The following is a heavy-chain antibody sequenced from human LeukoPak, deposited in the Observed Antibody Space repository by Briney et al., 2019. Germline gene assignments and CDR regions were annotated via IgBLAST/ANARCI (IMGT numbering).Heavy chain of an antibody. CDR2: INHSGST. J-gene: IGHJ4*02. Sequence: PSETLSLTCAVYGGSFSGYYWSWIRQPPGKGLEWIGEINHSGSTNYNPSLKSRVTISVDTSKNQFSLKLSSVTAADTAVYYCAIISGDYFDYWGQGTLVTVSS. V-gene: IGHV4-34*09. D-gene: IGHD3-10*01. CDR3: AIISGDYFDY. CDR1: GGSFSGYY.